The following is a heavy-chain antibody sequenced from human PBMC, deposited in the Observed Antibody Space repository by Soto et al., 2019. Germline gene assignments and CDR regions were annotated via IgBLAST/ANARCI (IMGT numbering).Heavy chain of an antibody. V-gene: IGHV3-23*01. CDR1: GFTFGTTD. CDR2: IDGSGGIT. D-gene: IGHD3-10*01. Sequence: QLLQSGGGLVQPGGSLTLSCAASGFTFGTTDMSWVRQAPGEGLEWVSTIDGSGGITYYADSVKGRFTISRDNSRNPVYLQTNSLRGDDTALYYCVKNSGWFNTWGQGALVTVSS. J-gene: IGHJ5*02. CDR3: VKNSGWFNT.